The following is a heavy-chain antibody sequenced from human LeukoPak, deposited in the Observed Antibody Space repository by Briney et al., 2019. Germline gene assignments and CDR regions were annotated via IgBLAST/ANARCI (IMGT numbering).Heavy chain of an antibody. D-gene: IGHD3-10*01. Sequence: SETLSLTCAVSGGSISSSSYYRGWIRQPPGKGLEWIGSIYYSGSTYYNPSLKSRVAISVDTSKNQFSLKLSSVTAADTAVYYCARNYGSGIAYWGQGTLVTVSS. J-gene: IGHJ4*02. CDR1: GGSISSSSYY. CDR3: ARNYGSGIAY. CDR2: IYYSGST. V-gene: IGHV4-39*01.